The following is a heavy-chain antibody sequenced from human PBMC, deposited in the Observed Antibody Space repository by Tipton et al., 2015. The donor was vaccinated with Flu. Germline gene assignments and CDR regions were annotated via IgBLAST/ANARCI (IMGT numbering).Heavy chain of an antibody. CDR3: VRGANWAIDF. J-gene: IGHJ4*02. D-gene: IGHD1-1*01. Sequence: SLRLSCAASGFSFSSFWMSWVRQAPGKGLEGVAHIKTDGSDIYYVDSVRGRFSISRDNAKNSLYLQMNSLRVEDMAVYYCVRGANWAIDFWGQGTLVTVSS. CDR2: IKTDGSDI. V-gene: IGHV3-7*01. CDR1: GFSFSSFW.